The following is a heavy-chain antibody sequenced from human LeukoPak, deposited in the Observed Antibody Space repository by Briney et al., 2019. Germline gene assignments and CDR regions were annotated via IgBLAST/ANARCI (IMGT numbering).Heavy chain of an antibody. CDR1: GFTSSNYA. V-gene: IGHV3-23*01. CDR2: ISGSGGST. J-gene: IGHJ5*02. CDR3: AKAGGWFGELLQTSADNWFDP. D-gene: IGHD3-10*01. Sequence: TGGSLRLSCAASGFTSSNYAMSWVRQAPGKGLEWVSVISGSGGSTYYADSVKGRFTISRDNPKNTLYLQMNSLRTEDTAVYYCAKAGGWFGELLQTSADNWFDPWGQGTLVTVSS.